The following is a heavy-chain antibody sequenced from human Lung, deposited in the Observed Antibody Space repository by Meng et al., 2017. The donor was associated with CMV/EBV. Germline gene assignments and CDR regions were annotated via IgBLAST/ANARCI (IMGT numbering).Heavy chain of an antibody. J-gene: IGHJ6*02. V-gene: IGHV4-39*07. CDR1: GGSISSSSYY. Sequence: SETLSLTXTVSGGSISSSSYYWGWIRQPPGKGLEWIGSIYYSGSTYYNPSLKSRVTISVDTSKNQFSLKLSSVTAADTAVYYCARATGYCSSTSCYTTFYYYYGMDVWGQGTTATVSS. CDR3: ARATGYCSSTSCYTTFYYYYGMDV. D-gene: IGHD2-2*02. CDR2: IYYSGST.